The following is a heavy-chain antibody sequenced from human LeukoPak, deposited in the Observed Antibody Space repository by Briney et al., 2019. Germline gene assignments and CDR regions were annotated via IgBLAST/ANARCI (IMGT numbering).Heavy chain of an antibody. J-gene: IGHJ5*02. CDR2: IYWDDDR. D-gene: IGHD7-27*01. V-gene: IGHV2-5*02. CDR1: GFSLRTSDVA. CDR3: AHRPGDGSLAFDP. Sequence: ESGPTLVEPTQTLTLTCTFSGFSLRTSDVAGGWIRHPPGKALEWLALIYWDDDRRYTPSLKSRLTITKDTSKNQVVLTLTNVDPVDTATYYCAHRPGDGSLAFDPWGEGTLVTVSS.